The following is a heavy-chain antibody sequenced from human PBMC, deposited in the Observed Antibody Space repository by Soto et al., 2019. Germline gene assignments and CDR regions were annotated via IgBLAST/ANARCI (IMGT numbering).Heavy chain of an antibody. CDR1: GFTFSDYY. CDR3: VRGGSNYAS. D-gene: IGHD4-4*01. Sequence: GGSLRLSCVASGFTFSDYYMSWFRQAPGKGLEWVSYISSGSSTISYSDSVKGRFTISRDSAKNSMYLQMDSLRGEDTAVYYCVRGGSNYASWGQGTLVTVSS. J-gene: IGHJ5*02. CDR2: ISSGSSTI. V-gene: IGHV3-11*04.